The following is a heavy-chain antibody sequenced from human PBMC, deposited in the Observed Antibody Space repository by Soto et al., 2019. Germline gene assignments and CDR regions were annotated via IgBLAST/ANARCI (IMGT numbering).Heavy chain of an antibody. CDR3: VKVLARGGGVPRFYFDS. J-gene: IGHJ4*02. CDR1: GFTFTRYS. Sequence: LRLSCAASGFTFTRYSMNGVRQAPGKGLEWVSCISSTTNYIYYGDSMKGRFTISRDNAKNSLYLEMNSLRAEDTAVYYCVKVLARGGGVPRFYFDSWGQGALVTV. CDR2: ISSTTNYI. V-gene: IGHV3-21*06. D-gene: IGHD2-2*01.